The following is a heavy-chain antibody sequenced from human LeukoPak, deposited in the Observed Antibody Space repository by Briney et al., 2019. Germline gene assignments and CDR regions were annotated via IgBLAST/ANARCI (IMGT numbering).Heavy chain of an antibody. V-gene: IGHV4-39*01. D-gene: IGHD1-26*01. Sequence: PSETLSLTCTVSGDSISTSNSYWGWIRQPPGKGLEWIGSIYYSGNTYYNASLKSRVTISVDTSKNQFSLKLSSVTAADTAVYYCARTIRHTSGSYLNYYYYYMDVWGKGTTVTISS. CDR2: IYYSGNT. J-gene: IGHJ6*03. CDR1: GDSISTSNSY. CDR3: ARTIRHTSGSYLNYYYYYMDV.